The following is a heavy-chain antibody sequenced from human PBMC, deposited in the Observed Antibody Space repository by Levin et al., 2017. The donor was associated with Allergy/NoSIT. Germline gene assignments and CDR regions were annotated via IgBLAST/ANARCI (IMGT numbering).Heavy chain of an antibody. CDR3: TSDGSMYYDILTGYLI. Sequence: GGSLRLSCAASGSNFSNAWMTWVRQAPGKGLEWVGRIKSKRAGGTIDYAAPLKGRFTISRDDSTNTLYLQVNSLKSEDTAVYYCTSDGSMYYDILTGYLIWGQGTLFTVSS. V-gene: IGHV3-15*01. CDR1: GSNFSNAW. CDR2: IKSKRAGGTI. J-gene: IGHJ4*02. D-gene: IGHD3-9*01.